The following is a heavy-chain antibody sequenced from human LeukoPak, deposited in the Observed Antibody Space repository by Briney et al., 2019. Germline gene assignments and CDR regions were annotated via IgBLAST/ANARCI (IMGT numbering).Heavy chain of an antibody. CDR3: ARGGYYDSSGYYRRNWFDP. J-gene: IGHJ5*02. CDR1: GGTFSSYA. Sequence: SVKVSCEASGGTFSSYAISWVRQAPGQGLEWMGRIIPIFGTANYAQKFQGRVTITTDESTSTAYMGLSSLRSEDTAVYYCARGGYYDSSGYYRRNWFDPWGQGTLVTVSS. D-gene: IGHD3-22*01. CDR2: IIPIFGTA. V-gene: IGHV1-69*05.